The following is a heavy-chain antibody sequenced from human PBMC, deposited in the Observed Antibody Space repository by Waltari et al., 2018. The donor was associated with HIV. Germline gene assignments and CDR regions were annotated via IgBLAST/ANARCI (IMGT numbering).Heavy chain of an antibody. CDR1: GGPLSSSSYF. Sequence: QLQLPESGPGLVKPSATLSLTCPVSGGPLSSSSYFCGWIRQPPGKGLEWVGRIYYTGRAYYNPSLKSRVTISVDTSKNQFSLKVTSVTAADTAVYYCARHALRVGAAYWNFDLWGRGTLVTVSS. V-gene: IGHV4-39*01. CDR3: ARHALRVGAAYWNFDL. D-gene: IGHD1-26*01. J-gene: IGHJ2*01. CDR2: IYYTGRA.